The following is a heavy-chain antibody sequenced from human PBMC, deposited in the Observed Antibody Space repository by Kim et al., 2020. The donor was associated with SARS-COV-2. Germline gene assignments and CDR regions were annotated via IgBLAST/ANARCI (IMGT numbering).Heavy chain of an antibody. D-gene: IGHD5-12*01. CDR3: ARTRKWQTNGAFDI. J-gene: IGHJ3*02. CDR1: GYTFTSYA. CDR2: INAGNGNT. V-gene: IGHV1-3*01. Sequence: ASVKVSCKASGYTFTSYAMHWERQAPGQRLEWMGWINAGNGNTKYSQKFQGRVTITRDTSASTAYMELSSLRSEDTAVYYCARTRKWQTNGAFDIWGQGTMVPISS.